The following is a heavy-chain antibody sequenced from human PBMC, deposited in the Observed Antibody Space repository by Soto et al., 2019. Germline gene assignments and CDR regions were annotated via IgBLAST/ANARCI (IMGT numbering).Heavy chain of an antibody. V-gene: IGHV1-69*13. CDR3: ARGTMIVVVMPLGY. CDR2: IIPIFGTA. Sequence: ASVKVSCKASGGTFSSYAISWVRQAPGQGLEWMGGIIPIFGTANYAQKFQGRVTITADESTSTAYMELSSLRSEDTAVYYCARGTMIVVVMPLGYWGQGTLVTVSS. D-gene: IGHD3-22*01. J-gene: IGHJ4*02. CDR1: GGTFSSYA.